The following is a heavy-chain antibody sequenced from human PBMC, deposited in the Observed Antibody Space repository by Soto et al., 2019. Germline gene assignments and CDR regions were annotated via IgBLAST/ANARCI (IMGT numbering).Heavy chain of an antibody. CDR2: ISGSGGST. D-gene: IGHD3-22*01. Sequence: GGSLRLSYAASGFTFSSYAMSWVRQAPGKGLEWVSAISGSGGSTYYAYSVKGRFTISRDKSKNTLYLQMNSLRAEDTAVDYCAKVNLLVAVYFDYGCQGTLVIVSS. J-gene: IGHJ4*02. V-gene: IGHV3-23*01. CDR3: AKVNLLVAVYFDY. CDR1: GFTFSSYA.